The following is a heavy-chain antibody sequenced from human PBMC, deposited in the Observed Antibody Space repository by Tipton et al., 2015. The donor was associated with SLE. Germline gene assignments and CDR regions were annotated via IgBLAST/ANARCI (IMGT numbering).Heavy chain of an antibody. J-gene: IGHJ5*02. D-gene: IGHD5/OR15-5a*01. V-gene: IGHV4-59*11. CDR1: GCSISSHY. CDR2: IYYSGST. CDR3: ARCLLATLYPFDP. Sequence: TLSLTCTVSGCSISSHYWSWIRQPPGKGLEWIGYIYYSGSTNYNPSLKSRVTISVDTSKNQFSLKLSSVTAADTAVYYCARCLLATLYPFDPWGQETLATVSS.